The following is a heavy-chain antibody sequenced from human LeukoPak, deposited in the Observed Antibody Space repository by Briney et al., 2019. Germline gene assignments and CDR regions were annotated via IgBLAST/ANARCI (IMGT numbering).Heavy chain of an antibody. J-gene: IGHJ6*03. V-gene: IGHV4-4*07. Sequence: PSETLSLTCTVSGGSISSYYWSWIRQPAGKGLEWTGRIYTSGSTNYNPSLKSRVTMSVDTSKNQFSLKLSSVTAADTAVYYCARSAAADPDYYYYYMDVWGKGTTVTVSS. CDR2: IYTSGST. D-gene: IGHD6-13*01. CDR3: ARSAAADPDYYYYYMDV. CDR1: GGSISSYY.